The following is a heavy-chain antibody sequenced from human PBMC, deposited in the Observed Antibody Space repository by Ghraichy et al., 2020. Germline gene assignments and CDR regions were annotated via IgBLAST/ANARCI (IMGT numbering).Heavy chain of an antibody. CDR2: IYYSGST. V-gene: IGHV4-59*08. D-gene: IGHD6-19*01. CDR3: ARQGNPYSSGWYAPFDY. Sequence: SETLSLTCTVSGGSISSYYWSWIRQPPGKGLEWIGYIYYSGSTNYNPSLKSRVTISVDTSKNQFSLKLSSVTAADTAVYYCARQGNPYSSGWYAPFDYWGQGTLVTVSS. J-gene: IGHJ4*02. CDR1: GGSISSYY.